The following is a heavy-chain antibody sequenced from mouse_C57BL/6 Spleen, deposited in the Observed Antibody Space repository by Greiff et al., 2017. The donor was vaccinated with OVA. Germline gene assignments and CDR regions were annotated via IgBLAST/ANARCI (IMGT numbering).Heavy chain of an antibody. J-gene: IGHJ4*01. CDR1: GFTFRDYY. Sequence: EVKLVESERGLVQPGSSMILPCTASGFTFRDYYMAWVRKVPEKGLGWVANINYDGSIPYYLDSLMSRFIISRDNAKNILYLQKSSLKSEDTATYYCAREKNAMDYWGQGTSVTVSS. CDR3: AREKNAMDY. CDR2: INYDGSIP. V-gene: IGHV5-16*01.